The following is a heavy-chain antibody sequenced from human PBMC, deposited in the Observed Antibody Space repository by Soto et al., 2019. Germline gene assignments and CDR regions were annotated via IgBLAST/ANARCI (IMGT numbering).Heavy chain of an antibody. J-gene: IGHJ4*02. D-gene: IGHD3-16*01. CDR3: ARGLGEAYFDY. CDR1: GFIFRSYE. Sequence: PGGSLRLSCTAAGFIFRSYEMNWVLQAPGKGLEWISYISSTGNTIYYADSVRGRFIISRDNAKKSLFLQMDSLRGEDTAVYFCARGLGEAYFDYWGQGSLVTVSS. V-gene: IGHV3-48*03. CDR2: ISSTGNTI.